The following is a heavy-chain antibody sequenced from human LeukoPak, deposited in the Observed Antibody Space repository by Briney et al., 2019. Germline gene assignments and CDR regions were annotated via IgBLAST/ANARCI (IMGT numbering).Heavy chain of an antibody. Sequence: SQTLSLTCTVSGGSISSGDYYWSWIRQPPGKGLEWIGYIYYSGSTYYNPSLKSRVTISVDTSKNQFSLKLSSVTAADTAVYYCARHARIFGADAFDIWGQGTMVTVSS. CDR3: ARHARIFGADAFDI. V-gene: IGHV4-30-4*08. D-gene: IGHD3-3*01. CDR1: GGSISSGDYY. J-gene: IGHJ3*02. CDR2: IYYSGST.